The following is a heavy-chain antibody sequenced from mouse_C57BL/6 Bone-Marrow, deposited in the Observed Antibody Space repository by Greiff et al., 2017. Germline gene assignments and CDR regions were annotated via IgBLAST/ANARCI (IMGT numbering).Heavy chain of an antibody. CDR2: IDPSDSET. V-gene: IGHV1-52*01. J-gene: IGHJ3*01. Sequence: VQLQQPGAELVRPGSSVTLSCKASGYTFTSYWMHWVTQRPIQGLEWIGNIDPSDSETHYNQKFKDKATLTVDKSSSTAYMQLSSLTSEDSAVYYCARFDYDPWFAYWGQGTLVTVSA. CDR1: GYTFTSYW. D-gene: IGHD2-4*01. CDR3: ARFDYDPWFAY.